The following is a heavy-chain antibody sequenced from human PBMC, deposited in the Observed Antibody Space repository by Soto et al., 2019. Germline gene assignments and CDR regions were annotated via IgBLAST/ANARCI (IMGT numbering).Heavy chain of an antibody. CDR3: ARSDGSICNWLDS. D-gene: IGHD2-21*01. CDR1: GYTFATYD. J-gene: IGHJ5*01. CDR2: MNPNSGNT. V-gene: IGHV1-8*01. Sequence: QVQLVQSGAEVKTPGASVKVSCKASGYTFATYDINWVRQAPGQGLEWMGWMNPNSGNTGYAQKCQGRLTMSGDTALSIAHMELSSVGNEDTAVYYCARSDGSICNWLDSWGQGTLVTVSA.